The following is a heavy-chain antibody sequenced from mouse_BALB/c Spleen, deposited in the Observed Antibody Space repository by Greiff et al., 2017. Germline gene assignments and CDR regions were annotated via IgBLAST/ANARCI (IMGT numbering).Heavy chain of an antibody. CDR1: GFTFSSYA. CDR2: ISSGGSYT. CDR3: ARDGYEGDWFAY. Sequence: EVKLMESGGGLVKPGGSLKLSCAASGFTFSSYAMSWVRQTPEKRLAWVATISSGGSYTYYPDSVKGRFTISRDNAKNTLYLQMSSLRSEDTAMYYCARDGYEGDWFAYWGQGTLVTVSA. D-gene: IGHD2-2*01. V-gene: IGHV5-9-3*01. J-gene: IGHJ3*01.